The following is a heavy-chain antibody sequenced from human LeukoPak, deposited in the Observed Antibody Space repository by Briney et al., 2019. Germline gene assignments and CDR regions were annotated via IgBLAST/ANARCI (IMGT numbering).Heavy chain of an antibody. CDR3: ARHSYDSSRTPFDY. CDR1: GGSISSSSYY. J-gene: IGHJ4*02. V-gene: IGHV4-39*01. CDR2: IYYSGST. D-gene: IGHD3-22*01. Sequence: SETLSLTCTVSGGSISSSSYYWGWIRQPPGKGLEWIGSIYYSGSTYYNPSLKSRVTISVDTSKSQFSLKLSSVTAADTAVYYCARHSYDSSRTPFDYWGQGTLVTVSS.